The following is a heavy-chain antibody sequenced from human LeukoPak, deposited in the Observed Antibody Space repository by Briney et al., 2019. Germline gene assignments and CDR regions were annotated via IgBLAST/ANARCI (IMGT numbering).Heavy chain of an antibody. CDR1: GGSISSSSYY. CDR2: IYYSGST. J-gene: IGHJ4*02. V-gene: IGHV4-39*07. CDR3: ARAPFVKGGPLGFDY. D-gene: IGHD3-16*01. Sequence: SETLSLTCTVSGGSISSSSYYWGWIRQPPGKGLEWIGSIYYSGSTYYNPSLKSRVTISVDTSKNQFSLKLSSVTAADTAVYYCARAPFVKGGPLGFDYWGQGTLVTVSS.